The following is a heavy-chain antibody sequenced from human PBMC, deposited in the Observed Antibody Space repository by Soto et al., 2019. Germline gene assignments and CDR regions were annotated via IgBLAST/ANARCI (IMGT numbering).Heavy chain of an antibody. V-gene: IGHV3-23*01. CDR2: ISGSGGST. CDR3: XXXXXXDYEGTYYYYYYMDV. J-gene: IGHJ6*03. Sequence: GGSLRLSCAASGFTFSSYAMSWVRQAPGKGLEWVSAISGSGGSTYYADSVXGXXXXXXXXXXXXXXXXXXXXXXXDXXXXXXXXXXXXDYEGTYYYYYYMDVWGKGTTVTVSS. D-gene: IGHD4-17*01. CDR1: GFTFSSYA.